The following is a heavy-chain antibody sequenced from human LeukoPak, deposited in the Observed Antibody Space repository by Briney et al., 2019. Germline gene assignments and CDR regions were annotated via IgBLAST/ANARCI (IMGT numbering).Heavy chain of an antibody. J-gene: IGHJ6*02. Sequence: ATVKVSCKASGYTFTSYGISWVRQAPGQGLEWMGWISAYNGNTNYAQKLQGRVTMTTDTSTSTAYMELRSLRSDDTAVYYCARPSFHCSSTSCYTGYGMDVWGQGTTVTVSS. CDR1: GYTFTSYG. CDR2: ISAYNGNT. D-gene: IGHD2-2*02. V-gene: IGHV1-18*01. CDR3: ARPSFHCSSTSCYTGYGMDV.